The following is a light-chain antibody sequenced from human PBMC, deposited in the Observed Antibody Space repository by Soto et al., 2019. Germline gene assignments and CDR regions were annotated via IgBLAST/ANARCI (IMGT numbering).Light chain of an antibody. V-gene: IGKV1-33*01. J-gene: IGKJ5*01. CDR2: DAS. Sequence: DIWMTQSQSSLSASVGDRVTITCQSSQVINNYLNWYQQKPGKAPKLLIFDASILETGVPSKFSGSGSGTDFTFTMSSLQPEDITTYYCQQYENRPITFGQGTRLEIK. CDR1: QVINNY. CDR3: QQYENRPIT.